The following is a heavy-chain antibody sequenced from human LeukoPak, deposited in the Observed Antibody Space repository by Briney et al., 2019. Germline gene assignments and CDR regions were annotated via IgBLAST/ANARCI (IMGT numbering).Heavy chain of an antibody. Sequence: SETLSFTCTVYGESFSGYYWTWVRQPPGKGLEWIGEIIHSGRTNYNPSLKSRVTISVDTSKNQFSLKLSSVTAADTAVYYCARGILVTVYATYDYWGQGTLVTVSS. D-gene: IGHD2-8*01. CDR3: ARGILVTVYATYDY. V-gene: IGHV4-34*12. J-gene: IGHJ4*02. CDR1: GESFSGYY. CDR2: IIHSGRT.